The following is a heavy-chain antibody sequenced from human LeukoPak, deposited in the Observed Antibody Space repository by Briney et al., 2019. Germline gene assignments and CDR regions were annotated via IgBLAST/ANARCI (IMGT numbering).Heavy chain of an antibody. D-gene: IGHD6-19*01. CDR1: GGTFSSYA. J-gene: IGHJ5*02. Sequence: GASVKVSCKASGGTFSSYAISWVRQAPGQGLEWMGRIIPILGIANYAQKFQGRVTITADKSTSTAYMELSSLRSEDTAVYYCARDGSIAGIAVAGTNWFDPWGQGTLVTVSS. CDR3: ARDGSIAGIAVAGTNWFDP. V-gene: IGHV1-69*04. CDR2: IIPILGIA.